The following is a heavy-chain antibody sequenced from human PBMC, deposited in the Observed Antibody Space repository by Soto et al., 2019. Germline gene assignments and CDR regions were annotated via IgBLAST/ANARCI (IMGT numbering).Heavy chain of an antibody. CDR3: ARGPDYAGYFDY. CDR1: RGTFSSYT. V-gene: IGHV1-69*02. D-gene: IGHD4-17*01. Sequence: SAEVSCKASRGTFSSYTRSWVRQAPGQGLEWMGRIIPILGIANYAQKFQGRVTITADKSTSTAYMELSSLRSEDTAVYYCARGPDYAGYFDYWGQGTLVTSPQ. CDR2: IIPILGIA. J-gene: IGHJ4*02.